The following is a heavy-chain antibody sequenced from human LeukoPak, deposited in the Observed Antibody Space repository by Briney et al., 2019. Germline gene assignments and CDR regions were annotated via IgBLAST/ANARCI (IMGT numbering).Heavy chain of an antibody. CDR2: MSRSGDII. V-gene: IGHV3-48*01. J-gene: IGHJ4*02. CDR1: GFTFSDYN. CDR3: ARDVYYGSGSPRLDY. Sequence: LTGGFLRLSCAASGFTFSDYNMNWVRQVPGKGLESVSYMSRSGDIIYYADSVKGRFTISRDNAKNSLYLQMNSLRAEDTAVYYCARDVYYGSGSPRLDYWGQGTLVTVSS. D-gene: IGHD3-10*01.